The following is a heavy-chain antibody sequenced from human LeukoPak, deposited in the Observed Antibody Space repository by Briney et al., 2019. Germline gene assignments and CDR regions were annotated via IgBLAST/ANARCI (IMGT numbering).Heavy chain of an antibody. J-gene: IGHJ4*02. Sequence: ASVKVSRKASGGTFSSYAISWVRQAPGQGLEWMGRIIPIFGTANCAQKFQGRVTITTDESTSTAYMELSSLRSEDTAVYYCATYCSSTSCSPGAEDWGQGTLVTVSS. D-gene: IGHD2-2*01. CDR1: GGTFSSYA. V-gene: IGHV1-69*05. CDR2: IIPIFGTA. CDR3: ATYCSSTSCSPGAED.